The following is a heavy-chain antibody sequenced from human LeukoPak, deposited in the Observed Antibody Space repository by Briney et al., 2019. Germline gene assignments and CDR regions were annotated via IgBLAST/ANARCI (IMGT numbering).Heavy chain of an antibody. D-gene: IGHD3-16*01. CDR2: ISSSGST. Sequence: PSETLSLTCTVSGDSFSSYHWSWLRQPPGKALEWIGYISSSGSTNYNPSLKSRVTMSVDTSKNQFSLRLSSVTAADTAVYYCARVGRGDHTWGSYYCDHWGQGTLVSVSP. CDR3: ARVGRGDHTWGSYYCDH. CDR1: GDSFSSYH. V-gene: IGHV4-59*13. J-gene: IGHJ4*02.